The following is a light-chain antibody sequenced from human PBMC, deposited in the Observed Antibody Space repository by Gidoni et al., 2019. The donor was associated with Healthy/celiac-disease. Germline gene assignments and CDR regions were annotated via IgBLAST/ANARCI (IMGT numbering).Light chain of an antibody. Sequence: EIVLTQSPATLSLSPGERATLSCRASQSVSSYLAWYQQKPGQAPRLLIYDASNRATGIPARFSGSGSGTDFTLTISSLAPEDFAVYYCQQRSNWPPEFGGXTKVEIK. CDR2: DAS. J-gene: IGKJ4*01. V-gene: IGKV3-11*01. CDR1: QSVSSY. CDR3: QQRSNWPPE.